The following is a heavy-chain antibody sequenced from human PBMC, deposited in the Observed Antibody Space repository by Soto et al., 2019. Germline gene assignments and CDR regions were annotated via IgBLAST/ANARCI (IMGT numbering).Heavy chain of an antibody. J-gene: IGHJ4*02. Sequence: ASVKVSCKASGYTFTNYGISWVRQAPGQGLEWMGWINPYNGNTYSAQNFQGRVTMTTDTSTSTAYMELRSLRSDDTALYYCARAYSGNYWDHWGQGALVTVSS. D-gene: IGHD1-26*01. CDR3: ARAYSGNYWDH. CDR2: INPYNGNT. V-gene: IGHV1-18*01. CDR1: GYTFTNYG.